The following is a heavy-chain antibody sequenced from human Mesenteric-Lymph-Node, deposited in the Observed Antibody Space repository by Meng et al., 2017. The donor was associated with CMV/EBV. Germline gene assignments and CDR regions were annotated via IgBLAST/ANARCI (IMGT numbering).Heavy chain of an antibody. J-gene: IGHJ4*02. CDR2: IYWNDDK. V-gene: IGHV2-5*01. CDR3: AHRNWGSPLDY. Sequence: SGPTLVKPTQTFTLTCTFSGFSLSTSGVGVGWIRQPPGEALEWLALIYWNDDKRYSPSLKSRLTITKDTSKNQVVLTMTNMDPVDTATYYCAHRNWGSPLDYWGQGTLVTVSS. D-gene: IGHD7-27*01. CDR1: GFSLSTSGVG.